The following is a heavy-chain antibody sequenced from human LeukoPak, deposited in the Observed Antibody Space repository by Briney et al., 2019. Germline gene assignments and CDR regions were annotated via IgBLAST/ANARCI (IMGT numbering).Heavy chain of an antibody. CDR2: MNPNSGNT. CDR1: GYTFTSYD. CDR3: AREKGRAKAAPEGFDP. Sequence: ASVKVSCKASGYTFTSYDINWVRQATGQGLEWMGWMNPNSGNTGYAQKFQGRVTITRNTSISTAYMELSSLRSEDTAVYYCAREKGRAKAAPEGFDPWGQGTLVTVSS. V-gene: IGHV1-8*03. J-gene: IGHJ5*02. D-gene: IGHD6-25*01.